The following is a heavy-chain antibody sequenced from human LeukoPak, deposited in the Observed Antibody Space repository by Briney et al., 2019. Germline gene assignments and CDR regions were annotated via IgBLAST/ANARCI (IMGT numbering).Heavy chain of an antibody. D-gene: IGHD6-25*01. CDR1: GFTVSSNY. CDR2: IYSGGST. CDR3: ARGAAGYYYGMDV. Sequence: GGSLRLSCAASGFTVSSNYMSWVRQAPGKGLEWVSVIYSGGSTYYADSVKGRFTISRQNSKNTLYLQMNSLRAEDTAVYYCARGAAGYYYGMDVWGQGTTVTVSS. V-gene: IGHV3-53*04. J-gene: IGHJ6*02.